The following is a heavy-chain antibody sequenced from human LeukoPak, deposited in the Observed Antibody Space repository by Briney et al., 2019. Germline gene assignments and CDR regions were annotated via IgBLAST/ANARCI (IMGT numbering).Heavy chain of an antibody. V-gene: IGHV1-2*02. Sequence: ASVKVSCKASGYTFTGYYMHWVRQAPGQGLEWMGWINPNSGGTNYAQKFQGRVAMTRATSISTAYMELNRLRSDDTAVYYCARVERAVASDSWGQGTLVTVSS. CDR2: INPNSGGT. J-gene: IGHJ4*02. D-gene: IGHD6-19*01. CDR1: GYTFTGYY. CDR3: ARVERAVASDS.